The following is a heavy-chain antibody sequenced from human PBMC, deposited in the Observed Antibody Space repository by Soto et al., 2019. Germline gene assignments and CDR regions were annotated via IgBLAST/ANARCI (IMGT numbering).Heavy chain of an antibody. CDR1: GFTFRSYS. J-gene: IGHJ4*02. CDR2: FSSSSGST. CDR3: TKANRYCSGANCFTFDY. V-gene: IGHV3-23*01. D-gene: IGHD2-15*01. Sequence: GGSLRLPCAASGFTFRSYSMNWVRQAPGKGLEWVSTFSSSSGSTYYADSVKGRFTISRDNSKNTLYLQMNSLRAEDTAVYYCTKANRYCSGANCFTFDYWGLGTLVTVSS.